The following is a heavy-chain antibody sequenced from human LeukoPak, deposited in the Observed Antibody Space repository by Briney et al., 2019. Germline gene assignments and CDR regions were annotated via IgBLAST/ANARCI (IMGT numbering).Heavy chain of an antibody. J-gene: IGHJ4*02. V-gene: IGHV3-30*02. D-gene: IGHD1-26*01. CDR3: AKAELRWELLLWDY. CDR1: GFTFSSYG. CDR2: IRYDGSNK. Sequence: GGSLRLSCAASGFTFSSYGMHWVRQAPGKGLEWVAFIRYDGSNKYYADSVKGRFTISRDNSKNTLYLQMNSLRAEDTAVYYCAKAELRWELLLWDYWGQETLVTVSS.